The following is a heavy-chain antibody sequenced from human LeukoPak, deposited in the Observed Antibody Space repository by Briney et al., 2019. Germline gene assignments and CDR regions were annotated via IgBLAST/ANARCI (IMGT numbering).Heavy chain of an antibody. CDR1: GGSISSNY. V-gene: IGHV4-4*07. CDR3: ARAIWYGSGTTAFDS. Sequence: SETLSLTCTVSGGSISSNYWSWIRQPAGKGLEWIGRIYNSGSTNYNTNYNPSPSSRATMSVDTSKKQFSLKLNSVTAADTAVYFCARAIWYGSGTTAFDSWGQGTLVTVSS. CDR2: IYNSGST. J-gene: IGHJ4*02. D-gene: IGHD3-10*01.